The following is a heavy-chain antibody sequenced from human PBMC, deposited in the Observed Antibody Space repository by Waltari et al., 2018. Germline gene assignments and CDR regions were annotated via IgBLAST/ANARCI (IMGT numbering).Heavy chain of an antibody. CDR3: ARSGHDYVWGSYRRGFDY. V-gene: IGHV4-34*01. J-gene: IGHJ4*02. Sequence: QVQLQQWGAGLLKPSETLSLTCAVYGGSFSGYYWRWLRPPPGKGLEWIGEINHSGSTNYNPSLKSRVTISVDTSKNQFSLKLSSVTAADTAVYYCARSGHDYVWGSYRRGFDYWGQGTLVTVSS. CDR1: GGSFSGYY. CDR2: INHSGST. D-gene: IGHD3-16*02.